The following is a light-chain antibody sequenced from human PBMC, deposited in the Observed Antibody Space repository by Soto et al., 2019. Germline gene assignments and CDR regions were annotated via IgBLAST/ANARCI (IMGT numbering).Light chain of an antibody. CDR1: SGDVGAYNY. CDR2: DVS. J-gene: IGLJ3*02. V-gene: IGLV2-14*03. Sequence: QSALTQPASVSGSPGQSITISCTGTSGDVGAYNYDSWYQQHPGKAPKLMIYDVSNRPSGVSDRFSGSKSGNTASLTISGLQAEDEADYYCTSYTSRSTLVFGGGTKVTVL. CDR3: TSYTSRSTLV.